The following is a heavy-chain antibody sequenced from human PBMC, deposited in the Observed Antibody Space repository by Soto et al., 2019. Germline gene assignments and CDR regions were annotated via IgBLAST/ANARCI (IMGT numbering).Heavy chain of an antibody. CDR2: IKSQGDGGTR. V-gene: IGHV3-15*01. CDR3: TTDLQAYCDGTTCYAGNYYYDDMDV. CDR1: GFSFRNAW. Sequence: LRLSCAASGFSFRNAWMIWVRHAPGKGREWVGHIKSQGDGGTRDYAAPVKGRFTISRDDSKNTLFLQMNSLKNEDTAVYFCTTDLQAYCDGTTCYAGNYYYDDMDVWGQGTTVTVSS. J-gene: IGHJ6*02. D-gene: IGHD2-2*01.